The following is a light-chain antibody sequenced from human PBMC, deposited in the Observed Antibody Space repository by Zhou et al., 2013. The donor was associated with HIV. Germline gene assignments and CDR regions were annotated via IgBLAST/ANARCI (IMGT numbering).Light chain of an antibody. CDR2: GAS. CDR1: EDISSS. CDR3: QQANSFPIT. J-gene: IGKJ5*01. V-gene: IGKV1-12*01. Sequence: DIQMTQSPSSVSASVGDTVTITCRASEDISSSLAWYQHAPGRGPKLLIYGASKLQGGVPSRFSGSGSGTDFTLTISSLQPEDFATYYCQQANSFPITFGQGTRLEIK.